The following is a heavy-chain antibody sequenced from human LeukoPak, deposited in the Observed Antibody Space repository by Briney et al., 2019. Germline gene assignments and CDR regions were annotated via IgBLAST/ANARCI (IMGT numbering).Heavy chain of an antibody. D-gene: IGHD6-13*01. J-gene: IGHJ4*02. V-gene: IGHV1-46*01. CDR1: GYTFTSYY. Sequence: ASVKVSCKASGYTFTSYYMHWVRQAPGQGPEWMGIINPSGGSTSYAQKLQGRVTMTTDTSPSTAYMELRSLRSDDTAVYYCARVGAAAGLKLDYWGQGTLVTVSS. CDR3: ARVGAAAGLKLDY. CDR2: INPSGGST.